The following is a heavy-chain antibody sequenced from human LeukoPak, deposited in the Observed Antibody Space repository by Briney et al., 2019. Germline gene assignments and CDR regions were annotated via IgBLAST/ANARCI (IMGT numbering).Heavy chain of an antibody. CDR3: ARALTTLTYEGY. CDR2: ISGSNSYI. V-gene: IGHV3-21*01. D-gene: IGHD1-1*01. Sequence: GGSLRLSCAASGFTFSSYWMNWARQAPGKGLEWVSSISGSNSYIFYADSVKGRFTVSRDNAKDSLYLQMNSLRAEDTAVYYCARALTTLTYEGYWGQGTLVTVSS. CDR1: GFTFSSYW. J-gene: IGHJ4*02.